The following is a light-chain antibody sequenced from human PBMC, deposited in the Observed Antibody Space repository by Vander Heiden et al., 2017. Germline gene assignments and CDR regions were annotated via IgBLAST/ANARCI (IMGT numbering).Light chain of an antibody. Sequence: IRITQSPSSFSASTGDRVTITCRASQGISSYLAWYQQKPGKAPKLLIYAASTLQSGVPSRFSGSGSGTDFTLTISCLQSEDFATYYCQQYYSYPPYTFGQGTKLEIK. CDR3: QQYYSYPPYT. V-gene: IGKV1-8*01. J-gene: IGKJ2*01. CDR2: AAS. CDR1: QGISSY.